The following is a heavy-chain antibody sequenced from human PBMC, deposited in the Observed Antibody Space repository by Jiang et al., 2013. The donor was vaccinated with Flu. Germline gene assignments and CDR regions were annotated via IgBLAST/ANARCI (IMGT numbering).Heavy chain of an antibody. CDR1: GFTFSTYA. D-gene: IGHD4-11*01. Sequence: VQLVESGGGLVQPGGSLRLSCVASGFTFSTYALNWVRQAPGKGLEWVSYISSSSTTIFYADSVKGRFTISRDNARNSLHLQMNSLRAEDTAVYYCALQPIFGVDGWGQGTTVTVS. CDR3: ALQPIFGVDG. CDR2: ISSSSTTI. V-gene: IGHV3-48*01. J-gene: IGHJ6*02.